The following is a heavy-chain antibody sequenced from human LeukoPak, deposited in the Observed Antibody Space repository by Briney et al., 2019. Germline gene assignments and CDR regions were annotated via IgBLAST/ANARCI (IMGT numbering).Heavy chain of an antibody. CDR1: GGTFSSYA. Sequence: GASVKVSCKASGGTFSSYAISWVRQAPGQGLEWMGGIIPIFGTANYAQKFQGRVTITADKSTSTAYMELSSLRSEDTAVYYCAMCITMVRGVINPYFDYWGQGTLVTVSS. CDR3: AMCITMVRGVINPYFDY. CDR2: IIPIFGTA. V-gene: IGHV1-69*06. J-gene: IGHJ4*02. D-gene: IGHD3-10*01.